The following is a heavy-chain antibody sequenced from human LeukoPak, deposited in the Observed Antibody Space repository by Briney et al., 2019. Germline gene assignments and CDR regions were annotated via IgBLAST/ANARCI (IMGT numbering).Heavy chain of an antibody. J-gene: IGHJ5*02. CDR3: ARGHEGYWFDP. CDR2: ISYSISYI. V-gene: IGHV3-21*01. Sequence: GGSLRLSCAASGFTFNSYTMNWVRQAPGKGLEWVSSISYSISYIYYADSVKGRFTISRDNAKNSLYLQMNSLRAEDTAVYYCARGHEGYWFDPWGQGTLVTVSS. CDR1: GFTFNSYT.